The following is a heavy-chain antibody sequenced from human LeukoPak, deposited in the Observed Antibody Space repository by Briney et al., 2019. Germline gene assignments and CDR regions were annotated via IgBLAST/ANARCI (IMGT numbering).Heavy chain of an antibody. V-gene: IGHV4-59*01. D-gene: IGHD6-19*01. CDR1: GGSISSYY. CDR2: IYYSGST. Sequence: SETLSLTCTVSGGSISSYYWSWIRQPPGKGLEWIGYIYYSGSTNYNPSLKSRVTISVDTSKNQFSLKLSSVTAADTAVYYCARDSSGWYDYWGQGTLVTVSS. CDR3: ARDSSGWYDY. J-gene: IGHJ4*02.